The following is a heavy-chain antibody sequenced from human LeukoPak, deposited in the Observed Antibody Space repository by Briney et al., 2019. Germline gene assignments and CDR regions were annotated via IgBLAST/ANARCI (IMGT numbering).Heavy chain of an antibody. V-gene: IGHV1-2*02. CDR3: ARDLNTAMIYNWFDP. Sequence: ASVKVSCKASGYTFTGYYMHWVRQAPGQGLEWMGWINPNSGGTNYAQKFQGRVTMTRDTSISTAYMELSRLRSDDTAVYYCARDLNTAMIYNWFDPWGQGTLVTVSS. CDR1: GYTFTGYY. D-gene: IGHD5-18*01. CDR2: INPNSGGT. J-gene: IGHJ5*02.